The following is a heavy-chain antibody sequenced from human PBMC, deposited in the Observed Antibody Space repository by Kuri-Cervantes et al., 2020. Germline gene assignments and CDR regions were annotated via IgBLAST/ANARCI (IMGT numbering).Heavy chain of an antibody. Sequence: GGSLSLSCAASRLTCSDYYMNWVRQAPGKGLEWVSSISSSSTIYYADSVKGRFTISRDNAKNSLYLQMNSLRAEDTAVYYCAKDHGGVATMEYAFDIWGQGTMVTVSS. CDR1: RLTCSDYY. CDR3: AKDHGGVATMEYAFDI. D-gene: IGHD5-12*01. J-gene: IGHJ3*02. V-gene: IGHV3-69-1*01. CDR2: ISSSSTI.